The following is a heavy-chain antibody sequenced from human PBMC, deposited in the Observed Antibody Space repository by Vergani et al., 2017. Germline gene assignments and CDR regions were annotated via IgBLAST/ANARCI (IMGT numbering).Heavy chain of an antibody. V-gene: IGHV3-49*04. D-gene: IGHD2-8*01. CDR3: TRAGYCAHGVCYMTYYYYMDV. CDR2: VRNKEDGGTP. CDR1: GFTFTDYG. J-gene: IGHJ6*03. Sequence: VQLVESGGGLEQPGRSLRLSCRASGFTFTDYGISWVRQAPGKGLEWVGFVRNKEDGGTPEHAASVKGRFTISRDDSKAIAYLQMNSLKTEDTAVYYCTRAGYCAHGVCYMTYYYYMDVWGKGTAVTVSS.